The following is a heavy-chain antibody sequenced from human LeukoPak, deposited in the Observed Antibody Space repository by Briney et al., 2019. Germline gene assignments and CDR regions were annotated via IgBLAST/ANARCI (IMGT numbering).Heavy chain of an antibody. D-gene: IGHD3-10*01. CDR2: ISNSGSTI. CDR3: GRALRQNYYGSGSYYPAIPIMYYYYGMDV. J-gene: IGHJ6*02. CDR1: GVTFSSYE. Sequence: AGSLSLSCAASGVTFSSYEMNWVRQAPGKGLEWVSYISNSGSTIYYADSVKGRFTTSRDNARNSLYLQMNGLRADDTDVYYCGRALRQNYYGSGSYYPAIPIMYYYYGMDVWGQGTTVTVSS. V-gene: IGHV3-48*03.